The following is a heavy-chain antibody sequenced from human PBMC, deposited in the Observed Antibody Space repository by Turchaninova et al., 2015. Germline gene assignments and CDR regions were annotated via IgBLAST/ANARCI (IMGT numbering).Heavy chain of an antibody. J-gene: IGHJ6*03. CDR1: GFSLRTSGVG. D-gene: IGHD6-13*01. Sequence: QITLKESGPTLVKPTQTLTLTCTFSGFSLRTSGVGVGWIRQPPGKALEWLAPIYWDDDKRNRPSLKSRLTITKDTSKNQVVLTMTNMDPVDTATYYCAHTRKAAGTSVQYYYYYMDGWGKGTTVTVSS. CDR2: IYWDDDK. V-gene: IGHV2-5*02. CDR3: AHTRKAAGTSVQYYYYYMDG.